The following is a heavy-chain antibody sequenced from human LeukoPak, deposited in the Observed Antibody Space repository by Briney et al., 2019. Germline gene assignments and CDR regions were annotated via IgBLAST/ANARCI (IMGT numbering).Heavy chain of an antibody. CDR2: IYYSGST. J-gene: IGHJ4*02. D-gene: IGHD5-12*01. Sequence: SETLSLTCTVSGGSISSYYWSWIRQPPGKGLEWIGYIYYSGSTNYNPSLKSRVTISVDTSKNQFSLKLRSVTAADTAVYFCARTPDLYSGHDYAFDFWGQGTLVTVSS. V-gene: IGHV4-59*01. CDR1: GGSISSYY. CDR3: ARTPDLYSGHDYAFDF.